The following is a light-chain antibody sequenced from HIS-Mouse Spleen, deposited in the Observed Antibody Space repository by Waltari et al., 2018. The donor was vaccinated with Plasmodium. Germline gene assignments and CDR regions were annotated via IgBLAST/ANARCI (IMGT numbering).Light chain of an antibody. CDR2: DAS. CDR3: QQRSNWPPLT. J-gene: IGKJ4*01. CDR1: QSVSSY. V-gene: IGKV3-11*01. Sequence: DIVLTQSPATLSLSPEERATPSCRASQSVSSYLAWYQQKPGQAPSLLIYDASNRATGIPARFSGSGSGTDFTLTISSLEPEDFAVYYCQQRSNWPPLTFGGGTKVEIK.